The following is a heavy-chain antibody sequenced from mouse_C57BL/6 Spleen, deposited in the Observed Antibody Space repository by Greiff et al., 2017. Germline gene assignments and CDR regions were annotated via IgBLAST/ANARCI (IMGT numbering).Heavy chain of an antibody. J-gene: IGHJ2*01. CDR2: INPSSGYT. D-gene: IGHD1-1*01. CDR3: ARLGYGSLDY. CDR1: GYTFTSYT. Sequence: VKLVESGAELARPGASVKMSCKASGYTFTSYTMHWVKQRPGQGLEWIGYINPSSGYTKYNQKFKDKATLTADKSSSTAYMQLSSLTSEDSAVYYGARLGYGSLDYWGQGTTLTVSS. V-gene: IGHV1-4*01.